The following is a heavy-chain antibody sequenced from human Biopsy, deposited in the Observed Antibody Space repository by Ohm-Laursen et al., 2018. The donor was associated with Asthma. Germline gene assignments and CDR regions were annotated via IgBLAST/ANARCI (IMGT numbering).Heavy chain of an antibody. Sequence: RSLRLSCTASGFSFSNFATHWVRQAPGKGLEWVGVISKDASTQDYADSVKGRLTMARDNSKNTLDLQMNSLREEDTAVYYCVRDGTDDAFDIWGQGTVVSVSS. D-gene: IGHD1-1*01. J-gene: IGHJ3*02. CDR2: ISKDASTQ. CDR3: VRDGTDDAFDI. V-gene: IGHV3-30*01. CDR1: GFSFSNFA.